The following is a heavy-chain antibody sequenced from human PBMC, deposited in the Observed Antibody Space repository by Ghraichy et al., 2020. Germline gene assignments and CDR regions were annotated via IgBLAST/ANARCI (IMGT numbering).Heavy chain of an antibody. Sequence: ASVKVSCKASGYAFTTYGISWVRQAPGQGLEWMGWISAYNGNTNYAQKLQGRVTMTTDTSTSTAYMELRSLRSDDTALYYCARDLPDDRRLEASDYWGQGTLVTVSS. V-gene: IGHV1-18*04. J-gene: IGHJ4*02. D-gene: IGHD3-16*01. CDR1: GYAFTTYG. CDR3: ARDLPDDRRLEASDY. CDR2: ISAYNGNT.